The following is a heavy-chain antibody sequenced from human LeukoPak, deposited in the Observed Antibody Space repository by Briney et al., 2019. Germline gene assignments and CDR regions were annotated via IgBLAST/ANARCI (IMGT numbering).Heavy chain of an antibody. J-gene: IGHJ4*02. V-gene: IGHV3-7*04. CDR1: GFTFSSYW. D-gene: IGHD1-26*01. Sequence: GGPLRLSCAASGFTFSSYWMSWVRQAPGKGLGWVASINQDGSEKYYVDSVKGRFTISRDNAKNSLYLQMNSLRAEDTAVYYCARGLGAAHFDYWGQGTLVTVPS. CDR2: INQDGSEK. CDR3: ARGLGAAHFDY.